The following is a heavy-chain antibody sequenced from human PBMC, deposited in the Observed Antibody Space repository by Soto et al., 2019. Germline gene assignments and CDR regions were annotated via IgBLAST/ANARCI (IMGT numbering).Heavy chain of an antibody. CDR1: GFTFSSYS. CDR2: ISSSSSYI. Sequence: GGSLRLSCAASGFTFSSYSMNWVRQAPGKGLEWVSSISSSSSYIYYADSVKGRFTISRDNAKNSLYLQMNSLRAEDTAVYYCASTHAQVAGIGFDIWGQGTMVTVSS. V-gene: IGHV3-21*01. D-gene: IGHD6-19*01. J-gene: IGHJ3*02. CDR3: ASTHAQVAGIGFDI.